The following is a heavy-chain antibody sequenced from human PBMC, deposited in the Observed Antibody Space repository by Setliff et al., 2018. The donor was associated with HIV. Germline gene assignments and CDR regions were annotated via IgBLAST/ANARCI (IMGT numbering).Heavy chain of an antibody. D-gene: IGHD1-26*01. CDR2: ISWDSVSI. J-gene: IGHJ6*02. CDR3: VKDVEPGGADV. Sequence: LRLSCAASGFTFNHYAMHWVRQVPGKGLEYVGGISWDSVSIGYADSFKGRFTTSRDNAKNSLYLQMSSLRVEDTALYYCVKDVEPGGADVWGRGTWVTVSS. V-gene: IGHV3-9*01. CDR1: GFTFNHYA.